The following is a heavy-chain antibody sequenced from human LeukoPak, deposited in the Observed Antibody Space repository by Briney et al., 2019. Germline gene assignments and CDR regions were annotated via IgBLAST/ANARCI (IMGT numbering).Heavy chain of an antibody. V-gene: IGHV3-66*01. CDR1: GLTVSSNY. J-gene: IGHJ4*02. CDR3: ARDSGSIVGATGFDY. CDR2: IYSGGST. Sequence: PGGSLRLSCAASGLTVSSNYLSWVRQAPGKGLEWVSVIYSGGSTYYADSVKGRFTISKDNSKNTLYLQMNSLRAEDTAVYYCARDSGSIVGATGFDYWGQGTLVTVSS. D-gene: IGHD1-26*01.